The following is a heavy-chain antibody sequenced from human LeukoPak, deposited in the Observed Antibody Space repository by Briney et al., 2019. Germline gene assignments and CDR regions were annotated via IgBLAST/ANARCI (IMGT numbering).Heavy chain of an antibody. CDR3: ARNNWNFPGGDPYNWFDP. J-gene: IGHJ5*02. Sequence: PGGSLRLSCAASGFTFSSYWMSWVRQAPGKGLEWVANIKQDGSEKYYVDSVKGRFTISRDNAKNSLYLQMNSLRAEDTALYYCARNNWNFPGGDPYNWFDPWGQGTLVTVSS. CDR2: IKQDGSEK. D-gene: IGHD1-1*01. V-gene: IGHV3-7*03. CDR1: GFTFSSYW.